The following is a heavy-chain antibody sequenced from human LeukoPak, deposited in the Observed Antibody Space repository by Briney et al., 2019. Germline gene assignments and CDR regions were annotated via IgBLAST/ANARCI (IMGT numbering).Heavy chain of an antibody. D-gene: IGHD5-24*01. CDR2: ISSSSSTI. CDR1: GFTFSSYS. Sequence: GGSLRLSCAASGFTFSSYSMNWVRQAPGKGLEWVSYISSSSSTIYYADSVKGRFTISRDNAKNSLYLQMNSLRAEDTAVYYCARKGDGYNLGYWGQGTLVTVSS. J-gene: IGHJ4*02. CDR3: ARKGDGYNLGY. V-gene: IGHV3-48*04.